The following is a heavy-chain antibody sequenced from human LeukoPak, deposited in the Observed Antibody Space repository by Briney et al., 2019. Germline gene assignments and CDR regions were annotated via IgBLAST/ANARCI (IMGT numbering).Heavy chain of an antibody. CDR1: GGSITNYY. CDR2: IYYSGST. V-gene: IGHV4-59*01. Sequence: SETLSLTCTVSGGSITNYYWSWIRQPPGRGLEWIAYIYYSGSTNYNPSLRSRVTISVDTSKNQFSLKLSSVTTADTAIYYCARDAVGAADRWFDPWGRGILVTVSS. J-gene: IGHJ5*02. D-gene: IGHD1-26*01. CDR3: ARDAVGAADRWFDP.